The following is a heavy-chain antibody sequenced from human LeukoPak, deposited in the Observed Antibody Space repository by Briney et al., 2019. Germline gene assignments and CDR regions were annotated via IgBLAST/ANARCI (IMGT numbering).Heavy chain of an antibody. J-gene: IGHJ4*02. V-gene: IGHV4-59*12. CDR2: IYYSGST. CDR1: GGSISSYY. D-gene: IGHD2-15*01. Sequence: SETLSLTCTVSGGSISSYYWSWIRQPPGKGLEWIGYIYYSGSTNYNPSLKSRVTISVDTSKNQFSLKLSSVTAADTAVYYCARESVYCSGGSCYRLFDYWGQGTLVTVSS. CDR3: ARESVYCSGGSCYRLFDY.